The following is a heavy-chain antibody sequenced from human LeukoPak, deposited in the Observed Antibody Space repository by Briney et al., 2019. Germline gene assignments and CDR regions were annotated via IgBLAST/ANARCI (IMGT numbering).Heavy chain of an antibody. CDR1: GYTFTSYY. CDR2: INPSGGST. J-gene: IGHJ3*02. Sequence: ASVKVSCKASGYTFTSYYMHWVRQAPGQGLEWMGIINPSGGSTSYAQKFQGRVTISVDKSKNQFSLKLSSVTAADTAVYYCARDRGGSGYYSDAFDIWGQGTMVTVSS. CDR3: ARDRGGSGYYSDAFDI. D-gene: IGHD3-22*01. V-gene: IGHV1-46*01.